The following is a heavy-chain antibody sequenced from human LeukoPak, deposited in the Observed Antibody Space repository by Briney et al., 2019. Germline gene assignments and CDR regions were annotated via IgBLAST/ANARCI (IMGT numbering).Heavy chain of an antibody. J-gene: IGHJ4*02. CDR3: AKTRLLWFGELLDIVY. D-gene: IGHD3-10*01. CDR1: GFTFSSYA. CDR2: ISGSGTST. V-gene: IGHV3-23*01. Sequence: PGGSLRLSCAASGFTFSSYAMSWVRQAPGMGLEWVSGISGSGTSTYYADSVKGRFTISRDNSKNRLFLQMNSLRAEDTAVYYCAKTRLLWFGELLDIVYWGQGTLVTVSS.